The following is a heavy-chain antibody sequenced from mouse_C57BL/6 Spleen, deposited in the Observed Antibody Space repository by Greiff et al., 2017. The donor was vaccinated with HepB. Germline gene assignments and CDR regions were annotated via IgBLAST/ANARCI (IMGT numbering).Heavy chain of an antibody. J-gene: IGHJ3*01. CDR1: GFTFSDYG. V-gene: IGHV5-17*01. Sequence: EVMLVESGGGLVKPGGSLKLSCATSGFTFSDYGMHWVRQAPEKGLEWVAYISSGSSTICYADTVKGRFTISRDNAKSTLFLQMTRLRSEDTAMYYCARPEEDDYYVVFAYWGKGTLVTVSA. CDR2: ISSGSSTI. CDR3: ARPEEDDYYVVFAY. D-gene: IGHD2-3*01.